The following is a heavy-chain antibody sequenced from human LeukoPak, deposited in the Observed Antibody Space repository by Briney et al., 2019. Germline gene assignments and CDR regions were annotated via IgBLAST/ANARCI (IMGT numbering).Heavy chain of an antibody. CDR3: AKGGGYGSSIDY. CDR1: GFTFSSYA. Sequence: GGSLRLSCAASGFTFSSYAMSWVRQAPGKGLEWVSGISGGGVSTYYADSVKGRFTISRDNSSNTLYLQMNSLRAEDTAVYYCAKGGGYGSSIDYWGQGTLVTVSS. D-gene: IGHD5-12*01. J-gene: IGHJ4*02. V-gene: IGHV3-23*01. CDR2: ISGGGVST.